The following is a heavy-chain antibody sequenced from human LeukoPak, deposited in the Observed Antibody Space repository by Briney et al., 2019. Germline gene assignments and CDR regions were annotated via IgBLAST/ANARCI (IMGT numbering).Heavy chain of an antibody. D-gene: IGHD6-6*01. CDR3: ARDPPMWNSSSSVDY. CDR2: IIPILGIA. Sequence: ASVKVSCKASGGTFSSYTISWVRQAPGQGREWVGRIIPILGIANYAQKFQGRVTITADKSTSTAYMELSSLRSEDTAVYYCARDPPMWNSSSSVDYWGQGTLVTVSS. J-gene: IGHJ4*02. CDR1: GGTFSSYT. V-gene: IGHV1-69*04.